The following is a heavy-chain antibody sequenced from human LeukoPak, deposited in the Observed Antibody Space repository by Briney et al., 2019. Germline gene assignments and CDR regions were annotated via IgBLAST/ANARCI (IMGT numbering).Heavy chain of an antibody. D-gene: IGHD3-22*01. CDR2: ISGDGGST. V-gene: IGHV3-43*02. Sequence: GGSLRLSCAASGFTFDDYAMHWVRQAPGKGLEWVSPISGDGGSTYYADSVKGRFTISRDNSKNSLYLQMNSLRTEDTALYYCAKVGGRDSSGYYYFLNYFDYWGQGTLVTVSS. J-gene: IGHJ4*02. CDR1: GFTFDDYA. CDR3: AKVGGRDSSGYYYFLNYFDY.